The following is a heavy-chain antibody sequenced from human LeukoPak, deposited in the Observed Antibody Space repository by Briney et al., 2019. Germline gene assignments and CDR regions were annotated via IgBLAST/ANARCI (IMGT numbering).Heavy chain of an antibody. CDR3: ASRGVVVTWFDY. J-gene: IGHJ4*02. V-gene: IGHV4-30-4*01. CDR1: GGSISSGDYY. CDR2: IYYSGST. D-gene: IGHD2-21*02. Sequence: SETLSLTCTVSGGSISSGDYYWSWIRQPPGKGLEWIGYIYYSGSTYYNPSLKSRVTISVDTSKNQFSLKLSSATAADTAVYYCASRGVVVTWFDYWGQGTLVTVSS.